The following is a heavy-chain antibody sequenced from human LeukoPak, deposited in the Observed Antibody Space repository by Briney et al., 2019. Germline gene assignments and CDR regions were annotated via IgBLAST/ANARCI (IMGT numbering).Heavy chain of an antibody. CDR1: GFTFNTYA. CDR3: ARSTGGYDFGYYFDY. CDR2: INSSSGYI. V-gene: IGHV3-21*06. Sequence: SGGSLRLSCAASGFTFNTYAMNWVRLAPGKGLEWVSSINSSSGYIYSADSMRRRFTISRDNAKNSLYLQMSSLRAEDTGVYYCARSTGGYDFGYYFDYWGQGTLVTVSS. D-gene: IGHD5-12*01. J-gene: IGHJ4*02.